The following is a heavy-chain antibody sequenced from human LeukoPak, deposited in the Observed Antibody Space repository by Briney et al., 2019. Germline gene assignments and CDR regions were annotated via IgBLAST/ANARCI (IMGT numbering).Heavy chain of an antibody. CDR3: ARDSVWGQSSSWYHGPDY. D-gene: IGHD6-13*01. CDR2: IIPIFGTA. J-gene: IGHJ4*02. CDR1: GGTFSSYA. Sequence: SVKVSCKASGGTFSSYAISWVRQAPGQGLEWMGGIIPIFGTANYAQKFQGRVTITADKSTSTAYMELSSLRSEDTAVYYCARDSVWGQSSSWYHGPDYWGQGTLVTVSS. V-gene: IGHV1-69*06.